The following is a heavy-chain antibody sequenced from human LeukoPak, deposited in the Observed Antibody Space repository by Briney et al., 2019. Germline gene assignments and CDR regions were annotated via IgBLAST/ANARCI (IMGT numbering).Heavy chain of an antibody. CDR3: ARELWFANAPGSWLDP. D-gene: IGHD3-10*01. J-gene: IGHJ5*02. Sequence: PSQTLSLTCVVYGDSISSGAYSWSWIRQPPGKGLEWIGYIFHTGSTLYNPSLKSRVTISVDNSKNQFSLRLNSVTAADTAVYYCARELWFANAPGSWLDPWGQGTLVTVSS. CDR2: IFHTGST. V-gene: IGHV4-30-2*01. CDR1: GDSISSGAYS.